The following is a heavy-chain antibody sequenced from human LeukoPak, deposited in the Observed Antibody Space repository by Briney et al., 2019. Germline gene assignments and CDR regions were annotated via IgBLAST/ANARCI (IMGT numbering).Heavy chain of an antibody. J-gene: IGHJ4*02. D-gene: IGHD3-10*01. CDR1: GFTFSTYW. CDR2: VSPDGSTT. CDR3: AKYYNSGTYSLDY. V-gene: IGHV3-74*01. Sequence: PGGSLRLSCAASGFTFSTYWMHWVRQTPGKALVWVSRVSPDGSTTYYADSVKGRFTISRDNAKNTLYLQMNSLRAEDTAVYYCAKYYNSGTYSLDYWGQGTLVTVSS.